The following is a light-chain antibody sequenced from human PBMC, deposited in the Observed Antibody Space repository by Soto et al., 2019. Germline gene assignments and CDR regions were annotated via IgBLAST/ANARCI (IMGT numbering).Light chain of an antibody. J-gene: IGLJ1*01. CDR1: TSNIGSNY. CDR2: TNN. Sequence: QSVLTQPPSASGAPVQRVTLSCSGSTSNIGSNYVYWYQQLPGTAPKLLMYTNNQRPSGVPDRLSGSKSGTSASLAISGLRSEDEADYYCAAWDDSLRAYVFGTGTKVTV. V-gene: IGLV1-47*01. CDR3: AAWDDSLRAYV.